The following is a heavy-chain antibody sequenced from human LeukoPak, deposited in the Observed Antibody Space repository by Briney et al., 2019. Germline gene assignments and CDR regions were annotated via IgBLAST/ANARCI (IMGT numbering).Heavy chain of an antibody. CDR1: GFTFSSYA. Sequence: PGGSLRLSCAASGFTFSSYAMSWVRQAPGKGLEWVSAISGSGGSTYYADSVKGRFTISRDNSKNTLYLQMNSLRAEDTAVYYCAKDQNYYGSGSADDAFDIWGQGRMVTVSS. J-gene: IGHJ3*02. CDR2: ISGSGGST. V-gene: IGHV3-23*01. D-gene: IGHD3-10*01. CDR3: AKDQNYYGSGSADDAFDI.